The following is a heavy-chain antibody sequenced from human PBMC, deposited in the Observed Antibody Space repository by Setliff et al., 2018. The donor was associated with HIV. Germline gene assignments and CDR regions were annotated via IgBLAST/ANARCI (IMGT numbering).Heavy chain of an antibody. CDR1: GFTFSSYW. CDR2: IYSGGST. Sequence: GGSLRLSCAASGFTFSSYWMHWVRQAPGKGLEWVSVIYSGGSTYYADSVKGRFTISRDNSKNTLYLQMNNLRAEDTAVYYCARDATRGGDMDVWGKGITVTVSS. J-gene: IGHJ6*03. D-gene: IGHD2-15*01. V-gene: IGHV3-66*01. CDR3: ARDATRGGDMDV.